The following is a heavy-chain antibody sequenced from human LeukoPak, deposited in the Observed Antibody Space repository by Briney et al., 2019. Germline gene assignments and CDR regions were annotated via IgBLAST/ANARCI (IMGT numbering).Heavy chain of an antibody. D-gene: IGHD2-15*01. CDR1: GFTFSSYG. CDR2: IWYDRSNK. Sequence: GGSLRLSCAASGFTFSSYGMHWVRQAPGKGLEWVAVIWYDRSNKYYADSVKGRFTISRDNSKNTLYLQMNSLRAEDTAVYYCARERIVVVVAATPPAYYYYGMDVWGKGTTVTVSS. CDR3: ARERIVVVVAATPPAYYYYGMDV. J-gene: IGHJ6*04. V-gene: IGHV3-33*01.